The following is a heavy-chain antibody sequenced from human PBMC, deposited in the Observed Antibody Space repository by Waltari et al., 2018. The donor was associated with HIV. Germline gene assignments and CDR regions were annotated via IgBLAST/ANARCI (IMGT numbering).Heavy chain of an antibody. Sequence: QLQLQESGPGLATPSEPLSLTCTVSARSISRSYGSWIRQPPGKGLEWIGYISYSGLTNYNPSLNSRVTISVDTSKNQFSLKLSSVTAADTAVYYCARDLGESSSWFGGVIGHWGQGILVTVSS. CDR2: ISYSGLT. CDR3: ARDLGESSSWFGGVIGH. CDR1: ARSISRSY. J-gene: IGHJ4*02. V-gene: IGHV4-59*01. D-gene: IGHD6-13*01.